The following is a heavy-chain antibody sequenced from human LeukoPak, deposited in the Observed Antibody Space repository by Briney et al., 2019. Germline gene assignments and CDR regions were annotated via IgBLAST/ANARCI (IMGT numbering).Heavy chain of an antibody. D-gene: IGHD3-22*01. J-gene: IGHJ4*02. V-gene: IGHV3-64D*09. CDR2: VSGDGGTT. Sequence: GGSLRLSCSASGFTFSSYAMHWVRQAPGKGLEYVSGVSGDGGTTYYADSVEGRFTISRDNSKNTSYPQMSSLRVEDTAAYYCVKDRRVYYYDSSSDYWGQGTLVTVSS. CDR1: GFTFSSYA. CDR3: VKDRRVYYYDSSSDY.